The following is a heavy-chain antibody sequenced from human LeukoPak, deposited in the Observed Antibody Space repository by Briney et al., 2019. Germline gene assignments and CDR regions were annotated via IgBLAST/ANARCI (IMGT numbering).Heavy chain of an antibody. CDR3: AKGSTKIVVRHKNMGY. Sequence: GGSLRLSCAASGFTFSSYAMSWVRQAPGKGLEWVSAISGSGGSTYYADSVKGRFTISRDNSKNTLYLQMNSLRAEDTAVYYCAKGSTKIVVRHKNMGYWGQGTLVTVSS. D-gene: IGHD3-22*01. J-gene: IGHJ4*02. CDR2: ISGSGGST. V-gene: IGHV3-23*01. CDR1: GFTFSSYA.